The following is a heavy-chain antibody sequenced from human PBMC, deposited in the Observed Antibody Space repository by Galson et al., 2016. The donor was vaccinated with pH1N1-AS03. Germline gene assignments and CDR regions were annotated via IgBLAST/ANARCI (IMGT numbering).Heavy chain of an antibody. V-gene: IGHV3-30*02. J-gene: IGHJ4*02. CDR3: AKDIGDGHNYGADY. D-gene: IGHD5-24*01. CDR2: IRSVGDIK. Sequence: SLRLSCAASAFTFSRYGMHWVRQAPGKGLEWVAFIRSVGDIKFYADSVKGRFTIPRDNSENTVHLQMNSLRAEDTAVYYCAKDIGDGHNYGADYWGQGTLVTVSS. CDR1: AFTFSRYG.